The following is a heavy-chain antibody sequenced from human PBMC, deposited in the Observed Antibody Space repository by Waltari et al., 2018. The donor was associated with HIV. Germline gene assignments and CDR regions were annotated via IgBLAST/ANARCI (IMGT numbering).Heavy chain of an antibody. V-gene: IGHV3-13*01. CDR2: IGTAGDT. D-gene: IGHD2-2*01. CDR3: ARVRRGYCSSTSCYYYYGMDV. J-gene: IGHJ6*02. CDR1: GFTFSSYD. Sequence: EVQLVESGGGLVQPGGSLRLSCAASGFTFSSYDMHWVRQATGKGLEWVSAIGTAGDTYYPGSVKGRFTISRENAKNSLYLQMNSLRAGDTAVYYCARVRRGYCSSTSCYYYYGMDVWGQGTTVTVSS.